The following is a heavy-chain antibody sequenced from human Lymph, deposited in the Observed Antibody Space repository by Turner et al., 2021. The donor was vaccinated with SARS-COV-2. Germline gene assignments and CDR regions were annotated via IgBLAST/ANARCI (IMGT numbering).Heavy chain of an antibody. V-gene: IGHV1-69*01. CDR3: ARDTAVAGTLGAFDI. Sequence: QVQLVQSGAEVTKPGSSVKVSCKASGGTFSSYAISWVRQAPGQGREWMGGIIPIFGTGNYAQKFQGRVTITADESTSTAYMELSSLRAEDTAVYYCARDTAVAGTLGAFDIWGQGTMVTVSS. CDR2: IIPIFGTG. CDR1: GGTFSSYA. J-gene: IGHJ3*02. D-gene: IGHD6-19*01.